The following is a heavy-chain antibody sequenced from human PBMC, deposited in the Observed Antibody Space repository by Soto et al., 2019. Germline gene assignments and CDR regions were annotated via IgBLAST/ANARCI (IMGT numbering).Heavy chain of an antibody. CDR3: ARVPYYYDSNGYYYGLDY. CDR1: GFTFSSYW. CDR2: IKQDGSEK. J-gene: IGHJ4*02. V-gene: IGHV3-7*05. Sequence: EVQLVESGGGLVQPGGSLRLSCVVYGFTFSSYWMSWVRQAPGKGLEWVANIKQDGSEKYYVDSVKGRITISRDNAKNSLYLQMNSLRADDTAVYYCARVPYYYDSNGYYYGLDYWGQGTLVTVSS. D-gene: IGHD3-22*01.